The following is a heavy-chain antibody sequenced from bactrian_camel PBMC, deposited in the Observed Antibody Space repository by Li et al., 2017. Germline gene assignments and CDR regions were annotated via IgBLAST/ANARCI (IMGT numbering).Heavy chain of an antibody. CDR1: GYTSTTSC. D-gene: IGHD2*01. CDR2: IDRDGRA. V-gene: IGHV3S53*01. Sequence: HVQLVESGGGSVQAGESRRLSCVTSGYTSTTSCVAWVRQAPGKQREGVVSIDRDGRATYADSVKGRFTISQDNAKNTVYLQMNSLKPEDTAMYYCAARGPYCYTKLTVADFTYWGQGTQVTVS. J-gene: IGHJ6*01. CDR3: AARGPYCYTKLTVADFTY.